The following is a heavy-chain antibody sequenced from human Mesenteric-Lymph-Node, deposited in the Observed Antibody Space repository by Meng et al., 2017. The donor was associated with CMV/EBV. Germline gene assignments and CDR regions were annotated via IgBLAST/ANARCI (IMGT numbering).Heavy chain of an antibody. V-gene: IGHV5-51*01. J-gene: IGHJ3*02. CDR1: GYSFTSYW. CDR3: ARDRSDRDAFDI. D-gene: IGHD2-15*01. Sequence: GGSLRLSCKGSGYSFTSYWIGWVRQMPGKGLEWMGIIYPGDSDTRYSPSFQGQVTISANKSISTAYLQWSSLKASDTAMYYCARDRSDRDAFDIWGQGTMVTVSS. CDR2: IYPGDSDT.